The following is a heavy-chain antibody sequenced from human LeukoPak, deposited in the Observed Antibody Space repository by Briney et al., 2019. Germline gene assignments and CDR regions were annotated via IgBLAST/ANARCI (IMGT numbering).Heavy chain of an antibody. V-gene: IGHV4-59*10. J-gene: IGHJ6*03. CDR3: ARGDRGYSYASGDYYYYYMDV. CDR2: IYTSGST. Sequence: SETLSLTCAVYGESFSGYYWSWIRQPAGKGLEWIGRIYTSGSTNYNPSLKSRVTISVDTSKNQFSLKLSSVTAADTAVYYCARGDRGYSYASGDYYYYYMDVWGKGTTVTVSS. CDR1: GESFSGYY. D-gene: IGHD5-18*01.